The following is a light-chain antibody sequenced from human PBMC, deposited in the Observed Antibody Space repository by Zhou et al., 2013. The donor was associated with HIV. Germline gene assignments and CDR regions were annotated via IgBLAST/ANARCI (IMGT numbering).Light chain of an antibody. J-gene: IGKJ2*01. Sequence: DIQMTQSPSSLSASVGDRVTITCQASQDISNYLNWYQQKPGKAPKLLITDASSLETGVPLRFSGSGSGTHFAFTISSLQPEDIATYYCQHYDTVPYTFGLGDQGWRSN. CDR3: QHYDTVPYT. CDR2: DAS. V-gene: IGKV1-33*01. CDR1: QDISNY.